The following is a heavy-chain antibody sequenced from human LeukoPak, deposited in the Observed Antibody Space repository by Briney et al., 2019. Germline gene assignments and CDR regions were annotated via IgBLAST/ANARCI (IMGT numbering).Heavy chain of an antibody. V-gene: IGHV1-8*01. D-gene: IGHD3-9*01. CDR2: MNPNSGNT. CDR1: GYTFTSYD. J-gene: IGHJ3*02. CDR3: ARRRYFDWAFDI. Sequence: ASVKVSCKASGYTFTSYDINWVRQATGQGLEWMGWMNPNSGNTGYAQKFQGRVTMTRNTSISTAYMELSSLRSEDTAVYYCARRRYFDWAFDIWGQGTMVTVSS.